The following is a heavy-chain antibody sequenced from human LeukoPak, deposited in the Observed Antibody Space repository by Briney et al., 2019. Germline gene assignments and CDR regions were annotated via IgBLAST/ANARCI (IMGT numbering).Heavy chain of an antibody. CDR1: GGSISSGSYY. J-gene: IGHJ3*02. V-gene: IGHV4-61*03. CDR2: IFYNGSI. Sequence: PSETLSLTCTVSGGSISSGSYYWNWIRRPPGKGLEWIGYIFYNGSINYNPSLKSRLTISLDTSENHLSLKLTSVTAADTAVYYCARGGNLGYCSRSSCYSPIEAFDIWGQGTVVTVSS. D-gene: IGHD2-2*02. CDR3: ARGGNLGYCSRSSCYSPIEAFDI.